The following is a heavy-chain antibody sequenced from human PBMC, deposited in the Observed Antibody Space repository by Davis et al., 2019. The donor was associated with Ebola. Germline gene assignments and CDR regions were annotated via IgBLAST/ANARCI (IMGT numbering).Heavy chain of an antibody. J-gene: IGHJ1*01. CDR1: GYTFTNYG. Sequence: AASVKVSCKASGYTFTNYGITWVRQAPGQGLEWMGWINPHNGNTNYAQNVQGRVIMTSDTATTTAYMEVGSLRSDDTAVYYCARPNSLMSYGYFQHWGQGTLVTVSS. CDR3: ARPNSLMSYGYFQH. D-gene: IGHD3-16*01. CDR2: INPHNGNT. V-gene: IGHV1-18*04.